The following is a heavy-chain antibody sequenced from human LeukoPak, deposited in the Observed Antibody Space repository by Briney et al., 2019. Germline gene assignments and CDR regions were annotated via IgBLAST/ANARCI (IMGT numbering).Heavy chain of an antibody. CDR3: ARLLGSVTTYDY. D-gene: IGHD4-11*01. Sequence: GGSQRLSCAASGFIFSDYWMSWVRQAPGKGLEWVATLWPAGGTVHYMDSVQGRFTISRDDAENSLYLQMNSLRVEDTAVYYCARLLGSVTTYDYWGQGTLVTVSS. CDR2: LWPAGGTV. J-gene: IGHJ4*02. V-gene: IGHV3-7*01. CDR1: GFIFSDYW.